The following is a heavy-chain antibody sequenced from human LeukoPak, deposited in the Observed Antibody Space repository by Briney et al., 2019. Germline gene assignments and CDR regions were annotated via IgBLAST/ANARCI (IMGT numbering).Heavy chain of an antibody. CDR2: IYYTGST. J-gene: IGHJ4*02. D-gene: IGHD3-22*01. CDR1: GGSISSGGYY. V-gene: IGHV4-31*03. Sequence: PSETLSLTCTVSGGSISSGGYYWTWIRQHPGKGLEWIVYIYYTGSTYHNPSLKSRVTISLDTSKKQFSLKLSSVTAADTAVYYWARGEGLNDDDSGYYFGYWGQGTLVTVSS. CDR3: ARGEGLNDDDSGYYFGY.